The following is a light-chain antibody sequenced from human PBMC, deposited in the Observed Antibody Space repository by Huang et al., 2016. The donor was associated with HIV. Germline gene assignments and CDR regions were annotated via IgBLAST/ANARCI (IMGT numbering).Light chain of an antibody. CDR3: QQYNNRPPWT. CDR2: GTS. J-gene: IGKJ1*01. CDR1: QTVSSN. Sequence: EIVMTQSPATLSVSPGEGATLSCRASQTVSSNLAWYQQKPGQAPRLLIYGTSPRASGVPDRFSGSGSGTEFTLTISSLQSEDFALYYCQQYNNRPPWTFGQGTKV. V-gene: IGKV3-15*01.